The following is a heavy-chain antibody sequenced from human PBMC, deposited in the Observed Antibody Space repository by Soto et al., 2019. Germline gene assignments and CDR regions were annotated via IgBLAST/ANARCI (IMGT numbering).Heavy chain of an antibody. Sequence: SQTLSLTCAISGDSVSSSSAAWNWIRQSPSRGLEWLGRTYYRSKWSNDYALSVRSRITINADTSKNQFSLQLTSVTPDDTAVYFCARVPNIPSSRYYYYYMDVSGRGTPVTVSS. CDR2: TYYRSKWSN. V-gene: IGHV6-1*01. D-gene: IGHD6-6*01. J-gene: IGHJ6*03. CDR3: ARVPNIPSSRYYYYYMDV. CDR1: GDSVSSSSAA.